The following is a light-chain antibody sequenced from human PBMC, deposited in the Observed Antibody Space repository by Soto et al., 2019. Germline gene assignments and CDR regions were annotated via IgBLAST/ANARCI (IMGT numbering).Light chain of an antibody. V-gene: IGKV1-39*01. CDR3: QQSYNNPRT. CDR2: AIS. CDR1: QSVSRY. Sequence: DIQMTQSPSTLSASVGDRVTITSRASQSVSRYLNWYQQKEGKAPKLLIYAISILESGVPSRFSASGSGTDFTLTISSLQPEDFATYYCQQSYNNPRTFGQGTRVEIK. J-gene: IGKJ1*01.